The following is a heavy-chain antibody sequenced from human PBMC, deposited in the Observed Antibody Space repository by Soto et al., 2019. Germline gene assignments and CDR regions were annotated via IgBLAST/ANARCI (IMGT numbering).Heavy chain of an antibody. D-gene: IGHD1-1*01. V-gene: IGHV4-59*08. CDR3: ARHYPIGNNWNYFDY. CDR2: ISYTGST. CDR1: GGSISSYY. J-gene: IGHJ4*02. Sequence: SETLSLTCSVSGGSISSYYWGWIRQPPGKGLEWIGYISYTGSTDYSPSLKSRVTISVDTSKNQFSLTVRSVTAADTAIYFCARHYPIGNNWNYFDYWGRGPLLTVSS.